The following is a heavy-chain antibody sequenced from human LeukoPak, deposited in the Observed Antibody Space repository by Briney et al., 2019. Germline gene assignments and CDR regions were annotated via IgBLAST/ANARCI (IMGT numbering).Heavy chain of an antibody. D-gene: IGHD6-19*01. V-gene: IGHV3-23*01. CDR3: AAEAVAGPDYYYGMDV. CDR2: IIASGRDT. CDR1: GFTFGDYA. Sequence: GGSLRLSCAASGFTFGDYAMNWVRQAPGKGLEWVSGIIASGRDTYYADSVKGRFTISRDNAKNSLYLQMNSLRAEDTAVYYCAAEAVAGPDYYYGMDVWGQGTTVTVSS. J-gene: IGHJ6*02.